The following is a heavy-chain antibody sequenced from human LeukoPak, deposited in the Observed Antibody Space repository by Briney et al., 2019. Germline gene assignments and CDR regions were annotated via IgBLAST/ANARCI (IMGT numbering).Heavy chain of an antibody. CDR3: AGRIVGDTYYFDY. CDR2: IYYSGST. V-gene: IGHV4-39*01. CDR1: GGSISSSSYY. J-gene: IGHJ4*02. Sequence: SETLSLTCTVSGGSISSSSYYWGWIRQPPGKGLEWIGSIYYSGSTYYNPSLKSRVTISLDTSKNQFSLKLSSVTAADTAVYYCAGRIVGDTYYFDYWGQGTLVTVSS. D-gene: IGHD1-26*01.